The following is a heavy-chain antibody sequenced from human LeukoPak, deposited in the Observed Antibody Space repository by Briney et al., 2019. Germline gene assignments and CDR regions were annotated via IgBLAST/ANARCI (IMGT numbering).Heavy chain of an antibody. CDR2: IKQDGSEK. CDR3: VRDGGTDWYDP. CDR1: GFTFSNYA. J-gene: IGHJ5*02. V-gene: IGHV3-7*01. Sequence: GGSLRLSCSVSGFTFSNYAMHWVRQAPGKGLEWVANIKQDGSEKTYVDSVKGRFTISRDNAKNSLYLQMNSLRVEDTAMYYCVRDGGTDWYDPWGQGTLVTVFS. D-gene: IGHD3-16*01.